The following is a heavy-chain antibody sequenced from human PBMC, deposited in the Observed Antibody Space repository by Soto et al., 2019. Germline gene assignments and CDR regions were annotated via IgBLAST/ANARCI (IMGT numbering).Heavy chain of an antibody. CDR2: ISYDGSNK. D-gene: IGHD2-15*01. CDR1: GFTFSSYG. V-gene: IGHV3-30*18. J-gene: IGHJ4*02. CDR3: AKDVRRYCSGGSCHYFDY. Sequence: GGSLRLSCAASGFTFSSYGMHWVRQAPGKGLEWVAVISYDGSNKYYADSVKGRFTISRDNSKNTLYLQMNSLRAEDTAVYYCAKDVRRYCSGGSCHYFDYWGQGTLVTVSS.